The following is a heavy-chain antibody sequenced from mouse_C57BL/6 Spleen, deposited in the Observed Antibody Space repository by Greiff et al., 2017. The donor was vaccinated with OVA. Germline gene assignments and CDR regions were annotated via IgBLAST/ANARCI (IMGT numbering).Heavy chain of an antibody. D-gene: IGHD2-4*01. CDR2: INPYNGDT. CDR3: ARGYDYDPIDY. Sequence: VQLQQSGPELVKPGASVKISCKASGYSFTGYFMNWVMQSHGKSLEWIGRINPYNGDTFYNQKFKGKATLTVDKSSSTAHMELRSLTSEDSAVYYCARGYDYDPIDYWGQGTTLTVSS. CDR1: GYSFTGYF. J-gene: IGHJ2*01. V-gene: IGHV1-20*01.